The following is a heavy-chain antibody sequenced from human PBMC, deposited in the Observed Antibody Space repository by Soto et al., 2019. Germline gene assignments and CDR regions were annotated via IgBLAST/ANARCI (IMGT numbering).Heavy chain of an antibody. CDR1: GFTFSNYA. J-gene: IGHJ4*02. V-gene: IGHV3-23*01. CDR2: ISGSGVST. Sequence: EVQLLESGGGLVQPGGSLRLSCAASGFTFSNYAVTWVRQAPGKGLEGVSTISGSGVSTYYADSVKGRFTISRDNSNNTLYLQMNSLRAEDTAVYYCAKDQGSSWYEIDYWGQGTLVTVSS. CDR3: AKDQGSSWYEIDY. D-gene: IGHD6-13*01.